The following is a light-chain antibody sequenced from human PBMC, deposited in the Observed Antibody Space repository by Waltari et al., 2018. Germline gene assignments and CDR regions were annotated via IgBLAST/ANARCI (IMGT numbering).Light chain of an antibody. CDR3: QQYNRFSP. V-gene: IGKV3-15*01. CDR2: DAF. Sequence: IEMTQSPATLSVSPGERATLPCRASQNVGTKLAWYQQKPGLAPRLLIYDAFTRATGIPARFSGSGSGTEFTLTIDSLQPDDFATYYCQQYNRFSPFGQGTNVEVK. J-gene: IGKJ1*01. CDR1: QNVGTK.